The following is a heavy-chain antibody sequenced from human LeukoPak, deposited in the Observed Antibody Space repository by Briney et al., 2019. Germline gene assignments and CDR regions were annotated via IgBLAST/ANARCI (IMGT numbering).Heavy chain of an antibody. CDR2: ISSSSSTI. Sequence: GGSLRLSCAASGFTFSSYSMNWVRQAPGKGLEWVSYISSSSSTIYYADSVKGRFTISRDNAKNSLYLQMNSLRAEDTAVYYCARDRDYGDYLGFGYWGQGTLVTVSS. CDR3: ARDRDYGDYLGFGY. D-gene: IGHD4-17*01. V-gene: IGHV3-48*04. CDR1: GFTFSSYS. J-gene: IGHJ4*02.